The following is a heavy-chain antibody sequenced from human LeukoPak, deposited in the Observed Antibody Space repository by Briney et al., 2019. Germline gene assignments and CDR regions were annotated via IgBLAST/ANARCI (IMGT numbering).Heavy chain of an antibody. CDR3: ARAPRGPLNQVPDAFDI. Sequence: KPSETLSLTCTVSGGSISSYYWSWIRQPPGKGLEWIGYLYYIGSTNYNPSLKSRVTMSVDASKNQFSLNLSSVTAADTAVYYCARAPRGPLNQVPDAFDIWGQGTMVTVSS. V-gene: IGHV4-59*01. CDR1: GGSISSYY. D-gene: IGHD1-14*01. CDR2: LYYIGST. J-gene: IGHJ3*02.